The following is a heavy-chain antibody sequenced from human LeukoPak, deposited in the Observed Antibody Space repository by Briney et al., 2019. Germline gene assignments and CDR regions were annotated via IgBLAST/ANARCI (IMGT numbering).Heavy chain of an antibody. D-gene: IGHD6-13*01. CDR3: ARYSSSWRHAFDI. Sequence: PSETLSLTCAVYGGSFSGYYWSWIRQPPGKGLEWIGEINHSGSTNYNPSLKSRVTISVDTSKNQFSLKLSSVTAADTAVYYCARYSSSWRHAFDIWGQGTMVTVSS. CDR1: GGSFSGYY. J-gene: IGHJ3*02. CDR2: INHSGST. V-gene: IGHV4-34*01.